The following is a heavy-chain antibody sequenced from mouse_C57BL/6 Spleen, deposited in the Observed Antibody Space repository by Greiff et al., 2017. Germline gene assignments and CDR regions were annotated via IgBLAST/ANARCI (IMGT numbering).Heavy chain of an antibody. CDR3: ASSNYDAMDY. J-gene: IGHJ4*01. D-gene: IGHD2-5*01. CDR2: IWSGGSP. Sequence: VKLVASGPGLVQPSQSLSITCTVSGFSLTSYGVHWVRQSPGKGLEWLGVIWSGGSPDYNAAFISSLSISKDNSKSQVFFKMNILQANDTARYYCASSNYDAMDYWGQGTSVTVSS. V-gene: IGHV2-2*02. CDR1: GFSLTSYG.